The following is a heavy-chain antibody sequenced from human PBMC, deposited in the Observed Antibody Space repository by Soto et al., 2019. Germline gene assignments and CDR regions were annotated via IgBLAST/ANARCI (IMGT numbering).Heavy chain of an antibody. Sequence: QVHLVESGGGLVRPGESLRLSCTASGFALIDNMGWIRQAPGRGLECIAYISNSGTATYYTDSVKGRFTVSRDHAENSLYLQMNSLTADDTAVYYCARAYSNKGFDYWGQGTLVTVSS. J-gene: IGHJ4*02. D-gene: IGHD4-4*01. CDR2: ISNSGTAT. CDR1: GFALIDN. CDR3: ARAYSNKGFDY. V-gene: IGHV3-11*01.